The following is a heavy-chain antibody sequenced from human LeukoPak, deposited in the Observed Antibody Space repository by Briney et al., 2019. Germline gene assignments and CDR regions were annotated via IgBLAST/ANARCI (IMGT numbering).Heavy chain of an antibody. V-gene: IGHV3-64*01. D-gene: IGHD1-26*01. J-gene: IGHJ4*02. CDR3: ARDAGSYYDRYFDY. Sequence: GGSLRLSCAASGFTFSSYAMHWVRQAPGKGLEYVSAISSNGGSTYYANSVKGRSTISRDNSKNTLYLQMGSLRAEDMAVYYCARDAGSYYDRYFDYWGQGTLVTVSS. CDR2: ISSNGGST. CDR1: GFTFSSYA.